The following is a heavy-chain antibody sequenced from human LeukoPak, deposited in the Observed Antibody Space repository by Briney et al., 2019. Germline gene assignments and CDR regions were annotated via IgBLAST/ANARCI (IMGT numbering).Heavy chain of an antibody. J-gene: IGHJ4*02. D-gene: IGHD6-19*01. CDR3: ARLLAVAGTH. V-gene: IGHV4-39*07. CDR1: GGSISSSNYY. CDR2: IYYSGST. Sequence: SETLSLTCTVSGGSISSSNYYWGWIRQPPGKGLEWIGTIYYSGSTYYNPSLKSRVTISVDTSKNQFSLKLSSVTAADTAVYYCARLLAVAGTHWGQGTLVTVSS.